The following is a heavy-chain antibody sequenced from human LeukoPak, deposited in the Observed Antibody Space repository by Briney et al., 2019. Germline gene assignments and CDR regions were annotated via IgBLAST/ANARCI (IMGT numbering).Heavy chain of an antibody. D-gene: IGHD6-13*01. Sequence: GGSLRLSCAASGFTFSNYAMNWVRQAPGKGLEWVSYISSSSSTIYYADSVKGRFTISGDNAKNSLYLQMNSLRAEDTAVYYCARDPGSIAAAGTCDYWGQGTLVTVSS. CDR1: GFTFSNYA. CDR3: ARDPGSIAAAGTCDY. CDR2: ISSSSSTI. V-gene: IGHV3-48*01. J-gene: IGHJ4*02.